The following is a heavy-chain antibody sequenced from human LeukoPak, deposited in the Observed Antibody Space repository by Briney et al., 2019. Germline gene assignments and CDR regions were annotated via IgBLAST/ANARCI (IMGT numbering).Heavy chain of an antibody. CDR1: GFTFSSYA. CDR2: ISGSGGST. D-gene: IGHD2-2*01. CDR3: AKGTPEYQLLYYYFDY. J-gene: IGHJ4*02. V-gene: IGHV3-23*01. Sequence: GGSLRLSCAASGFTFSSYAMSWVRQAPGKGLEWVSAISGSGGSTYYADSVKGRFTISRDNSKNTLYLQMNSLRAEDTAVYYCAKGTPEYQLLYYYFDYWGQGTLVTVSS.